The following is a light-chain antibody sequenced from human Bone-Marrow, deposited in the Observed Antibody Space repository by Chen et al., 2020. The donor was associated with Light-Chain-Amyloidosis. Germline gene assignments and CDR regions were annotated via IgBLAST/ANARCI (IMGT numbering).Light chain of an antibody. CDR1: SSNIGAGNE. CDR3: QTYANATHV. J-gene: IGLJ1*01. V-gene: IGLV1-40*01. Sequence: QSVLTQPPSVSGAPGQKVTILCTGSSSNIGAGNEVHWSQQLPGTTPKILTYGNTNRLSGVPSRFSGSKSGTSASLVISGLQPDDEADYHCQTYANATHVFGTGTKVIVL. CDR2: GNT.